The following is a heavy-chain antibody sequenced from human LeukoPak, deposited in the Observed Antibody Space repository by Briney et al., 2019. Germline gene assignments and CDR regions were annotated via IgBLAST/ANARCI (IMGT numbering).Heavy chain of an antibody. V-gene: IGHV3-15*01. CDR2: IKSKTDGGTT. J-gene: IGHJ3*02. D-gene: IGHD4-23*01. Sequence: PGGSLRLSCAASGFTFSNAWMSWVRQAPGKGLEWVGRIKSKTDGGTTDYAAPVKGRFTISRDNAKNSLYLQMNSLRAEDTAVYYCARVLAVVTPEAFDIWGQGTMVTVSS. CDR1: GFTFSNAW. CDR3: ARVLAVVTPEAFDI.